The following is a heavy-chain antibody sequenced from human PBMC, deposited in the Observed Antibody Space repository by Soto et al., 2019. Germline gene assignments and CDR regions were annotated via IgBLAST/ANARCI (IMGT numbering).Heavy chain of an antibody. D-gene: IGHD2-15*01. Sequence: SETLSLTCTVSGGSVSNGRYYWSWIRHPPGKGLEWIGNVYFTGTTIYNPSLKSRVTMSVDTYKDQFFLKLTSVTAADTAVYYCAAFCSGGGCDSFDYWGQGTLVTVSS. CDR2: VYFTGTT. CDR1: GGSVSNGRYY. CDR3: AAFCSGGGCDSFDY. J-gene: IGHJ4*02. V-gene: IGHV4-61*01.